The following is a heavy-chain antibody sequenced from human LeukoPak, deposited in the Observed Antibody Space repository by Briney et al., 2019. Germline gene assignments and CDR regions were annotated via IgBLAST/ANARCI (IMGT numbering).Heavy chain of an antibody. CDR1: GYTFTSYD. J-gene: IGHJ4*02. Sequence: ASVKVSCKASGYTFTSYDINWVRQATGQGLEWMGWMNPNSGNTGYAQKFQGRVTMTRNTSISTAYMELSSLRSEDTAVYYCARGKRGRGAVVSSWYYWGQGTLVTVSS. CDR3: ARGKRGRGAVVSSWYY. CDR2: MNPNSGNT. V-gene: IGHV1-8*01. D-gene: IGHD6-13*01.